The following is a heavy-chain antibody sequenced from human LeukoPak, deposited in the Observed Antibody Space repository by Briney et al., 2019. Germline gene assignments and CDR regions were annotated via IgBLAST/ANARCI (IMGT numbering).Heavy chain of an antibody. V-gene: IGHV3-73*01. CDR1: RFTFSGSP. Sequence: GGSLRLSCAASRFTFSGSPMHWVRQASGKGLEWLGRIRSKANSYATVYAASVKGRFTISRDDSKTTAYLQMNSLKIEDTAVYYCTTGYRDDPWGQGTLVTVSS. J-gene: IGHJ5*02. CDR2: IRSKANSYAT. CDR3: TTGYRDDP. D-gene: IGHD2-15*01.